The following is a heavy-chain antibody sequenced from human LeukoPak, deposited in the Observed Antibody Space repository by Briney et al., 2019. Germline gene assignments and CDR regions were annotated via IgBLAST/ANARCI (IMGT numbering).Heavy chain of an antibody. Sequence: PSETLSLTCAVSGYSIRSGYYWGWIRQPPGRGLQWIGTIYHIGSTYYNPSLRRRVAISVDTSKNEFSLKLSSVTAADTAVYYCARHGGVGTTTNWFDPWGQGTLVTVSS. CDR2: IYHIGST. D-gene: IGHD3-3*01. V-gene: IGHV4-38-2*01. J-gene: IGHJ5*02. CDR1: GYSIRSGYY. CDR3: ARHGGVGTTTNWFDP.